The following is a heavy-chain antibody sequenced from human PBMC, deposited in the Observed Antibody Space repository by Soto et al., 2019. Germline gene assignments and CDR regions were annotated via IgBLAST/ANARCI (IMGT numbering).Heavy chain of an antibody. J-gene: IGHJ6*02. CDR3: TTSMVYATKGCYYYYGMDV. D-gene: IGHD2-8*01. CDR1: GFTFSNAW. CDR2: IKSKTDGGTT. V-gene: IGHV3-15*07. Sequence: GGSLRLSCAASGFTFSNAWMNWVRQAPGKGLEWVGRIKSKTDGGTTDYAAPVKGRFTISRDDSKNTLYLQMNSLKTEDTAVYYCTTSMVYATKGCYYYYGMDVRGQGTTVTVSS.